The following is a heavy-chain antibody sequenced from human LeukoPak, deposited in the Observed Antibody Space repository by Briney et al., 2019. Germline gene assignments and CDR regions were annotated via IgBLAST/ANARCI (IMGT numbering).Heavy chain of an antibody. CDR2: TYTSGST. CDR3: ARDQYYYDSSGYYAYYFDY. V-gene: IGHV4-4*07. J-gene: IGHJ4*02. CDR1: GGSISSYY. D-gene: IGHD3-22*01. Sequence: PSETLSLTCTVSGGSISSYYWSWIRQPAGKGLEWIGRTYTSGSTNYNPSLKSRVTMSVDTSKNQFSLKLSSVTAADTAVYYCARDQYYYDSSGYYAYYFDYWGQGTLVTVSS.